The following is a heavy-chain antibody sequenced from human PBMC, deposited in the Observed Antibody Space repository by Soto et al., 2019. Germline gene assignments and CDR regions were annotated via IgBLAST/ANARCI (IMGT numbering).Heavy chain of an antibody. Sequence: PGGSLRLSCAACGFIFENFGMSWVRQAPGKGLEWTSSISGSGFKKYYADSVKGRLTISRDNSKSTVYLELNKLSAEDTAVYHCAKNQGVELVQLATVDWFDPWGQGSVVTVSS. CDR2: ISGSGFKK. V-gene: IGHV3-23*01. J-gene: IGHJ5*02. CDR1: GFIFENFG. CDR3: AKNQGVELVQLATVDWFDP. D-gene: IGHD1-1*01.